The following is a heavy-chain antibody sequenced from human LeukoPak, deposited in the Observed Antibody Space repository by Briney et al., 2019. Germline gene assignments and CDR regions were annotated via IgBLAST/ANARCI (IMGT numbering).Heavy chain of an antibody. J-gene: IGHJ4*02. CDR2: MSYDGSNK. Sequence: GRSLRLSCAASGFTFSSYAMHWVRQAPGKGLEWVAVMSYDGSNKYYADSVKGRFTISRDNSKNTLYLQMNSLRAEDTAVYYCARSPGREFDYWGQGTLVTVSS. CDR3: ARSPGREFDY. D-gene: IGHD3-10*01. V-gene: IGHV3-30-3*01. CDR1: GFTFSSYA.